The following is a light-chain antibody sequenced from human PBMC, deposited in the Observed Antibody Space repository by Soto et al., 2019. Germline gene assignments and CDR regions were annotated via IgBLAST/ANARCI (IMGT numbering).Light chain of an antibody. CDR3: SSYTSIITLYV. J-gene: IGLJ1*01. V-gene: IGLV2-14*01. CDR1: SSDVGGYNY. Sequence: QSVLTQPASVSGSPGQSITISCTGTSSDVGGYNYVSWYQQHPGKAPKLMIYEVSNRPSGVSNRFSGSKSGNTASLTISGLQAEDEADYYCSSYTSIITLYVFGSATKVTVL. CDR2: EVS.